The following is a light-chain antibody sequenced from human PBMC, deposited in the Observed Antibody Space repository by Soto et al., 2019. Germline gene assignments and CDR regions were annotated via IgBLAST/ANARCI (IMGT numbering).Light chain of an antibody. CDR1: QGISSN. Sequence: AIQLTQSPSSLSASVRDRVTITCRASQGISSNLAWYQQKPGKAPKLLIYAASTLQSGVPSRFSGSGSGTDFTLTISSLQPEDFATYYCLQDINYPWTFGQGTKVDIK. CDR3: LQDINYPWT. V-gene: IGKV1-6*01. J-gene: IGKJ1*01. CDR2: AAS.